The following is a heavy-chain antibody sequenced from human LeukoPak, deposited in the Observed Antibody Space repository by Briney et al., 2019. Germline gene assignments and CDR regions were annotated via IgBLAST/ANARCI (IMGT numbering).Heavy chain of an antibody. Sequence: GASLKISCKGSGYRFTSYWIGWVRPMPGKGLEWMGIIYPGDSDTRYSPSFQGQVTISADKSISTAYLQWSSLKASDAAMYYCARQNGFRGAYYGMDVWGQGTTVTVSS. CDR1: GYRFTSYW. V-gene: IGHV5-51*01. CDR2: IYPGDSDT. D-gene: IGHD3-10*01. J-gene: IGHJ6*02. CDR3: ARQNGFRGAYYGMDV.